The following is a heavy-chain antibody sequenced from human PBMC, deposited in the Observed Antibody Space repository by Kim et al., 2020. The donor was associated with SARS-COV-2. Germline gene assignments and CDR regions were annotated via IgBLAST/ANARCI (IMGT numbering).Heavy chain of an antibody. CDR1: GYTFTSYG. V-gene: IGHV1-18*01. D-gene: IGHD3-10*01. J-gene: IGHJ4*02. Sequence: ASVKVSCKASGYTFTSYGISWVRQAPGQGLEWMGWISAYNGNTNYAQKLQGRVTMTTDTSTSTAYMELRSLRSDDTAVYYCARDMSNYYGSGSYYDRYFDYWGQGTLVTVSS. CDR3: ARDMSNYYGSGSYYDRYFDY. CDR2: ISAYNGNT.